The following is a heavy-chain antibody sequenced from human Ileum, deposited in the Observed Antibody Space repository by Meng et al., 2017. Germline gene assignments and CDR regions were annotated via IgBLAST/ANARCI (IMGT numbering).Heavy chain of an antibody. CDR1: GFSLSNARMG. V-gene: IGHV2-26*01. CDR2: IFSYDEK. CDR3: ARIREGLYYYDSSGLLSHDAFDI. J-gene: IGHJ3*02. D-gene: IGHD3-22*01. Sequence: SGPTLVKPTETLTLTCTVSGFSLSNARMGVSWIRQPPGKALEWLAHIFSYDEKSYSTSLKSRLTISKDTSKSQAVLTMTNMDPVDTATYYCARIREGLYYYDSSGLLSHDAFDIWGQGTMVTVSS.